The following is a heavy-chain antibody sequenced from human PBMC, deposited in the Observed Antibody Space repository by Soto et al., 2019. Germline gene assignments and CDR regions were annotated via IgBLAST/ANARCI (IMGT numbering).Heavy chain of an antibody. J-gene: IGHJ4*02. CDR1: GGSISSYY. D-gene: IGHD3-22*01. Sequence: QVQLQESGPGLVKPSETLSLTCTVPGGSISSYYWSWIRQPPGKGLEWIGYIYYSGSTNYNPSLKSRVTISVDTSKNQFSLKLSSVTAADTAVYYCAGIYYYDSSGDFPPFWGQGTLVTVSS. CDR2: IYYSGST. CDR3: AGIYYYDSSGDFPPF. V-gene: IGHV4-59*01.